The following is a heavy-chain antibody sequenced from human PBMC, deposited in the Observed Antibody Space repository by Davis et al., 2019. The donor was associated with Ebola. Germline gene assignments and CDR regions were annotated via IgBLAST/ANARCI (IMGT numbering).Heavy chain of an antibody. Sequence: GESLKISCAASGFTFSSNTMTWVRQAPGKGLEWVSYISSSSSTIYYADSVKGRFTISRDSSRNTLYLQMNSLTPEDTAAYYCAKGGGDYGESQYYFDYWGQGTLVTVSS. CDR3: AKGGGDYGESQYYFDY. D-gene: IGHD4-17*01. J-gene: IGHJ4*02. CDR1: GFTFSSNT. V-gene: IGHV3-48*01. CDR2: ISSSSSTI.